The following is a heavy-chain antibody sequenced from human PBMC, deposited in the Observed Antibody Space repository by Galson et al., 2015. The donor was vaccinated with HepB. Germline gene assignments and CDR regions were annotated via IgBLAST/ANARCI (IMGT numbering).Heavy chain of an antibody. Sequence: SLRLSCAASGFSFSAYAMNWVRQVPGEGPQWISLISVTGETHYADSVKGRFTISRDNSRNTVYLQMNRLRADDTAMYYCARDFDSSGHFEWGHWGHGTPVIVSS. J-gene: IGHJ4*01. CDR1: GFSFSAYA. CDR2: ISVTGET. V-gene: IGHV3-23*01. D-gene: IGHD1-26*01. CDR3: ARDFDSSGHFEWGH.